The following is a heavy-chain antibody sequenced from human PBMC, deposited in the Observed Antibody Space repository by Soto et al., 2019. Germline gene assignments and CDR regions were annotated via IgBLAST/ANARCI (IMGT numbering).Heavy chain of an antibody. J-gene: IGHJ3*02. D-gene: IGHD5-12*01. CDR2: INAGNGNT. V-gene: IGHV1-3*01. Sequence: ASVKVSCKASGYTFTSYAMHWVRQAPGQRLEWMGWINAGNGNTKYSQKFQGRVTITRDTSASTAYMELSSLRSEDTAVYYCARVRTATMATIRDKAFDIWGQGTMVTVSS. CDR1: GYTFTSYA. CDR3: ARVRTATMATIRDKAFDI.